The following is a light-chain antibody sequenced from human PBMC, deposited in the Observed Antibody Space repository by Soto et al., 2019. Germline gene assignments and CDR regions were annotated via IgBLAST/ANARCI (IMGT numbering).Light chain of an antibody. CDR2: EVS. CDR1: SNDVGGYNY. CDR3: NSYTSTIPYV. J-gene: IGLJ1*01. V-gene: IGLV2-14*01. Sequence: SALTQPVSVSGSPGQTITISCTGSSNDVGGYNYVSWYQQHPGQAPKLIIYEVSDRPSGVSPRFSGSKSGTTASLTISGLQVVDESDYFVNSYTSTIPYVFGSGTKVTVL.